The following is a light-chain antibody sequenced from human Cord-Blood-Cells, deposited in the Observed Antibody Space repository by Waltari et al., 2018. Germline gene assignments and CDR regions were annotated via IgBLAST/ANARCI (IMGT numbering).Light chain of an antibody. CDR1: SVNIGSNT. V-gene: IGLV1-44*01. CDR3: AAWDDSLNARV. CDR2: SNN. J-gene: IGLJ3*02. Sequence: QSVLTQPPSASGTPRQRVTISCSLISVNIGSNTVNWYQQLPGTAPKLLIYSNNQRPSGVPDRFSGSKSGTSASLAISGLQSEDEADYYCAAWDDSLNARVFGGGTKLTVL.